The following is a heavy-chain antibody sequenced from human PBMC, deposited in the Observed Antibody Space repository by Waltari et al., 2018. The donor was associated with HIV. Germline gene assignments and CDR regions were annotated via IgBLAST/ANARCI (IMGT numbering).Heavy chain of an antibody. CDR1: GGSFSNYY. Sequence: QVRLQQWGAGLLKPSETLSLTCAVYGGSFSNYYWTWIRQTPEKGLEWIGEINHSGTTDYNPSLKSRLTMSIDTSKNQFSLKLNSVTAADTAVYYCARHRFTRGNSAWYFLYWGQGTHVTVSS. CDR3: ARHRFTRGNSAWYFLY. D-gene: IGHD6-19*01. V-gene: IGHV4-34*02. J-gene: IGHJ4*02. CDR2: INHSGTT.